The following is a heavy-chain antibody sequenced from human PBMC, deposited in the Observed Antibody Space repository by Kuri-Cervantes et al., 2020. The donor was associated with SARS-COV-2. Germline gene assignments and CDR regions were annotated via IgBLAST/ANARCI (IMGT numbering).Heavy chain of an antibody. Sequence: ASVKVSCKASGYTFTDYYMHWVRQAPGQGLEWMGWINPNSGGTNYAQKFQGRVTMTRDTSISTAYMELSRLRSDDTAVYYCARDPLMEGWLEPFDYWDQGTLVTVSS. J-gene: IGHJ4*02. D-gene: IGHD5-12*01. V-gene: IGHV1-2*02. CDR1: GYTFTDYY. CDR3: ARDPLMEGWLEPFDY. CDR2: INPNSGGT.